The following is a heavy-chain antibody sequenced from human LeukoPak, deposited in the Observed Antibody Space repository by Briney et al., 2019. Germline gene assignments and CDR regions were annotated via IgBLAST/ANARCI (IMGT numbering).Heavy chain of an antibody. Sequence: GGSLRLSCAASGFTFSSYGMHWVRQAPGKGLEWVGRTRNKANSYTTEYAASVKGRFTISRDDSKNSLYLQMNSLKTEDTAVYYCASTGYSSGWYYFDYWGQGTLVTVSS. CDR1: GFTFSSYG. CDR2: TRNKANSYTT. D-gene: IGHD6-19*01. V-gene: IGHV3-72*01. CDR3: ASTGYSSGWYYFDY. J-gene: IGHJ4*02.